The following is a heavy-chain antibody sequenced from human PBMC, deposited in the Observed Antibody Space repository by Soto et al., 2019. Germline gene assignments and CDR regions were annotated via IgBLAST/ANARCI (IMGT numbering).Heavy chain of an antibody. J-gene: IGHJ4*02. Sequence: SETLSLTCTVSGDSLNRGTYYWGWIRQPPGKGLAWIGSIYNSGSTYYNPSLKSRVTISVDTSKSQFSLKLSSVTAADTAIYYCARHVDDGDYLFVYWGQGTLVTVSS. CDR3: ARHVDDGDYLFVY. V-gene: IGHV4-39*01. CDR2: IYNSGST. D-gene: IGHD4-17*01. CDR1: GDSLNRGTYY.